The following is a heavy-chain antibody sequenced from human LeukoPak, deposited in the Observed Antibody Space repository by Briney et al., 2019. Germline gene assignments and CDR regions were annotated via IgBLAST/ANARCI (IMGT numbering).Heavy chain of an antibody. J-gene: IGHJ5*02. CDR3: ASSKYYDFWSGYSRVGP. D-gene: IGHD3-3*01. CDR1: GGTFSSYA. V-gene: IGHV1-69*01. Sequence: SVKVSCKASGGTFSSYAISWVRQAPGRGLEWMGGIIPIFGTANYAQKFQGRVTITADESTSTAYMELSSLRSEDTGVYYCASSKYYDFWSGYSRVGPWGQGTLVTVSS. CDR2: IIPIFGTA.